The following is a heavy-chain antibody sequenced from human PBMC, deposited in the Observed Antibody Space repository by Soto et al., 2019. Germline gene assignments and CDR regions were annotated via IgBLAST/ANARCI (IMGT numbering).Heavy chain of an antibody. CDR1: GFTVSSNY. V-gene: IGHV3-66*01. D-gene: IGHD6-19*01. J-gene: IGHJ4*02. Sequence: EVQPVESGGDLVQPGGSLRLSCAASGFTVSSNYMSWVRQAPGKGLEWVSVIYSGGSTYYADSVKGRFTISRDNSKNTLYLQMNSLRAEDTAVYYCARYSSGWGNTYFDYWGQGTLVTVSS. CDR2: IYSGGST. CDR3: ARYSSGWGNTYFDY.